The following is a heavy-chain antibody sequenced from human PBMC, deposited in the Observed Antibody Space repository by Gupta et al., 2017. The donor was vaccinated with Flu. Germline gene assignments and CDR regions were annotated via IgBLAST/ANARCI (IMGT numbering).Heavy chain of an antibody. J-gene: IGHJ4*02. CDR3: ARDGGASGRYFFDS. CDR1: GDSFSLYS. V-gene: IGHV1-69*01. Sequence: SGDSFSLYSIGWVRQAPGQGLEWVGGIIPVFGTANYAQNFQDRVTISADESTTTAYMELTDLKHDDTAVYYCARDGGASGRYFFDSWGQGTLVTVSS. CDR2: IIPVFGTA. D-gene: IGHD1-1*01.